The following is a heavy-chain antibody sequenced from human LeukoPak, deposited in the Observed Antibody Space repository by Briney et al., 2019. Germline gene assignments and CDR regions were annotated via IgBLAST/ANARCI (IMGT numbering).Heavy chain of an antibody. J-gene: IGHJ4*02. D-gene: IGHD6-13*01. CDR3: AKVSLPYSSSWGNTDY. V-gene: IGHV3-23*01. CDR1: GFTFSSYA. Sequence: GGSLRLSCAASGFTFSSYAMSWVRQAPGRGLEWVSAISGSGGSTYYADSVKGRFTISRDNSKNTLYLQMNSLRAEDTAVYYCAKVSLPYSSSWGNTDYWGQGTLVTVSS. CDR2: ISGSGGST.